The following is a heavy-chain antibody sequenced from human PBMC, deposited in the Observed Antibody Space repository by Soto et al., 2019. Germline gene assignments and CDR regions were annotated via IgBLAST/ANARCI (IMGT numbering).Heavy chain of an antibody. Sequence: EVQLVESGGGLVQPGGSLRLSCAASGFTFSDYWMSWVRQAPGKGLECVAKIKTDGSEKYYVDPVKGRFTISGDNAKNSLYVQMNSLRAEETAVYYCASSMGRGGNDYWGQGTLVDVSS. CDR2: IKTDGSEK. D-gene: IGHD3-10*01. CDR1: GFTFSDYW. CDR3: ASSMGRGGNDY. J-gene: IGHJ4*02. V-gene: IGHV3-7*05.